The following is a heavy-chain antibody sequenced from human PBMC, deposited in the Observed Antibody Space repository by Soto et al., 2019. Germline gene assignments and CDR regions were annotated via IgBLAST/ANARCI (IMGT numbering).Heavy chain of an antibody. CDR1: GFTFSSYA. CDR2: ISGSGGST. Sequence: GGSLRLSCAASGFTFSSYAMSWVRQAPGKGLEWVSAISGSGGSTYYADSVKGRFTISRDNSKNKLYLQMNSLRAEDTAVYYCAKSQGRYYFYGMDVWGQGARVTVSS. V-gene: IGHV3-23*01. D-gene: IGHD3-10*01. J-gene: IGHJ6*02. CDR3: AKSQGRYYFYGMDV.